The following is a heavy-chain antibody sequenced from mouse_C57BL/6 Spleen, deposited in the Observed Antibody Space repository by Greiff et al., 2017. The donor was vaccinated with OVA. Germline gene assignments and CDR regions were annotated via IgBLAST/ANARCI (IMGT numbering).Heavy chain of an antibody. Sequence: QVQLQQSRAELMKPGASVKLSCKATGYTFTGYWIEWVKQRPGHGLEWIGEILPGSGSTNYNEKFKGKATFTADTSSNTAYMQLSSLTTEDSAIYYCARWANYYGSSSFAYWGQGTLVTVSA. CDR2: ILPGSGST. CDR3: ARWANYYGSSSFAY. CDR1: GYTFTGYW. V-gene: IGHV1-9*01. J-gene: IGHJ3*01. D-gene: IGHD1-1*01.